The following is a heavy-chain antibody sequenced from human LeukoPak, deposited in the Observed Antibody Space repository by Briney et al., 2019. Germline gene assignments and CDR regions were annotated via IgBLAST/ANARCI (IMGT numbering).Heavy chain of an antibody. CDR3: ARGSGSYYVRTFTELDY. D-gene: IGHD1-26*01. CDR1: GFTFSSYA. V-gene: IGHV3-30-3*01. Sequence: GGSLRLSCAASGFTFSSYAMHWVRQAPGKGLEWVAVISYDGSNKYYADSVKGRFTISRDNSKNTLYLQMNSLRAEDTAVYYCARGSGSYYVRTFTELDYWGQGTLVTVSS. CDR2: ISYDGSNK. J-gene: IGHJ4*02.